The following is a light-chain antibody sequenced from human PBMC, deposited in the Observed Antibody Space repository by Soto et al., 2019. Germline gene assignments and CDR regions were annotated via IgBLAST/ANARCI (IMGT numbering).Light chain of an antibody. CDR1: QSISSW. CDR3: QHYSGYTWT. Sequence: DIEMTQYPSTLSASVGDRVTITCGASQSISSWLAWYQQKPGKAPKLLIYKASNLETGVPSRFRGSGSGTEFTLTISSLQPDDFATYYCQHYSGYTWTFGQGTKVDIK. J-gene: IGKJ1*01. CDR2: KAS. V-gene: IGKV1-5*03.